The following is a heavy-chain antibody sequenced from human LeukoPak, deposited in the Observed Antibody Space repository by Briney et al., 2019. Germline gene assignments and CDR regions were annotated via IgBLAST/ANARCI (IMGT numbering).Heavy chain of an antibody. Sequence: SGTLSLTCAVSGGSISSNNWWGWVRQPPGKGLEWIGEIYHSGSPNYNPSLKGRVTISVDKSRNHFSLNLSSVTAADTAVYYCARVNINNWHSCDYWGQGTLVTVSS. V-gene: IGHV4-4*02. CDR2: IYHSGSP. CDR3: ARVNINNWHSCDY. J-gene: IGHJ4*02. CDR1: GGSISSNNW. D-gene: IGHD1-1*01.